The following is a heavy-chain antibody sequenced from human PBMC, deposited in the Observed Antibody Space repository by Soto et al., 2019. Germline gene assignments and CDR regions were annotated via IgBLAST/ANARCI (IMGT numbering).Heavy chain of an antibody. CDR2: INPSGSIT. Sequence: ASVKVSCKASGYTFNRYYMHWVRQAPGQGLEWMGMINPSGSITSYTQQFQGRLTMTRDTSTSTVYMELSSLRSEDTAVYYCTRGSFLEWSCMDVWGQGTTVTAP. CDR1: GYTFNRYY. D-gene: IGHD3-3*01. CDR3: TRGSFLEWSCMDV. J-gene: IGHJ6*02. V-gene: IGHV1-46*02.